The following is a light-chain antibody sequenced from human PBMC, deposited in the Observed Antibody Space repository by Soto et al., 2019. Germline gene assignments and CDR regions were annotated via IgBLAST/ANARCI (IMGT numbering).Light chain of an antibody. CDR2: DVS. V-gene: IGLV2-11*01. CDR1: SSDVGGYNY. Sequence: QSALTQPRSVSGSPGQSVTISCTGTSSDVGGYNYVSWYLQHPGKAPKVMIYDVSKRPSGVPDRFSGSKSGNTASLTISGLQSEDEADYYCTSFARGSTLVFGGGTKLTVL. J-gene: IGLJ3*02. CDR3: TSFARGSTLV.